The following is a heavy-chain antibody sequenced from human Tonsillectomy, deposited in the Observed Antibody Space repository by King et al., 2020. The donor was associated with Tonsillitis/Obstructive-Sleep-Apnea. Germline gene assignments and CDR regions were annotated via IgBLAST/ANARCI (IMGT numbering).Heavy chain of an antibody. V-gene: IGHV4-34*01. CDR2: INHSGST. Sequence: VQLQQWGAGLLKPSETLSLTCAVYGGSFSGYYWSWIRQPPGKGLEWIGEINHSGSTNYNPSLKSRVTISVDTSKNQFSLKLSSVTAADTAVYYCARGWGGSYLYYYYYYMDVWGKGTTVTVSS. CDR3: ARGWGGSYLYYYYYYMDV. CDR1: GGSFSGYY. J-gene: IGHJ6*03. D-gene: IGHD1-26*01.